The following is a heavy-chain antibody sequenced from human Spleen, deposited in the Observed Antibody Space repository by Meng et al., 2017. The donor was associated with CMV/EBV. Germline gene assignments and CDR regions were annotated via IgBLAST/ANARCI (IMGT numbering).Heavy chain of an antibody. CDR3: ARDAGSYGMDV. J-gene: IGHJ6*02. V-gene: IGHV4-61*08. Sequence: SETLSLTCTVSGGSISSGDYYWHWIRQPPGKGLEWIGYIYYSGSTNYNPSLKIRVTISVDTSKNQFSLKLSSVTAADTAVYYCARDAGSYGMDVWGQGTTVTVSS. CDR2: IYYSGST. D-gene: IGHD2-15*01. CDR1: GGSISSGDYY.